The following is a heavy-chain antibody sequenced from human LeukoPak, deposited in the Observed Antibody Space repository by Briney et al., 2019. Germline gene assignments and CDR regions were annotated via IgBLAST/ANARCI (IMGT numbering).Heavy chain of an antibody. CDR3: ARGLGGSSGWYDWFDP. Sequence: GGSLRLSCAASGFTFSSYEMNWIRQAPGKGLEWVSYISTSGGTIKYADSVKGRFTISRDNAKNSLYLQMNSLRAEDTAVYYCARGLGGSSGWYDWFDPWGQGTLVTVSS. CDR1: GFTFSSYE. CDR2: ISTSGGTI. J-gene: IGHJ5*02. D-gene: IGHD6-19*01. V-gene: IGHV3-48*03.